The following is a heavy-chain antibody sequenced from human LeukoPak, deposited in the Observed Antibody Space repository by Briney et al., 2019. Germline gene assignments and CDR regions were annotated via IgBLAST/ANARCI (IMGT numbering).Heavy chain of an antibody. Sequence: GGSLRLSCAASGFTFSSYEMNWVRQAPGKGLEWVSYISSSGSTIYYADSVKGRFTISRDNAKNSLYLQMNSLRAEDTAVYYCARDLSYYGSGSYPFDYWGQGTLVTVSS. D-gene: IGHD3-10*01. CDR1: GFTFSSYE. J-gene: IGHJ4*02. CDR3: ARDLSYYGSGSYPFDY. CDR2: ISSSGSTI. V-gene: IGHV3-48*03.